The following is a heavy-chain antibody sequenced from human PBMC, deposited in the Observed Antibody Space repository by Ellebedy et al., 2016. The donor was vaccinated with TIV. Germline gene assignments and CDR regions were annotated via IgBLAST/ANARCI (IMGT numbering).Heavy chain of an antibody. J-gene: IGHJ3*02. Sequence: ASVKVSCKVSGYTLTELSMHWVRQAPGKGLEWMGGFDPEDGETIYAQTFQGRVTMTEDTSTDTAYMELSSLRSEDTAVYYCATDRIVGATLDAFDIWGQGTMVTVSS. CDR1: GYTLTELS. D-gene: IGHD1-26*01. V-gene: IGHV1-24*01. CDR3: ATDRIVGATLDAFDI. CDR2: FDPEDGET.